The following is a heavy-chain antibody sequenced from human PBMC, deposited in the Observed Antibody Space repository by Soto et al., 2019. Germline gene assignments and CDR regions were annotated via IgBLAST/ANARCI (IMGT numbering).Heavy chain of an antibody. CDR2: IVVGSGNT. D-gene: IGHD3-9*01. CDR3: AADYYYDILTGYYPSPRY. J-gene: IGHJ4*02. CDR1: GFTFTSSA. V-gene: IGHV1-58*02. Sequence: GASVKVSCKASGFTFTSSAMQWVRQARGQRLEWIGWIVVGSGNTNYAQKFQERVTITRDMSTSTAYMELSSLRSEDTAVYYCAADYYYDILTGYYPSPRYWGQGTLVTV.